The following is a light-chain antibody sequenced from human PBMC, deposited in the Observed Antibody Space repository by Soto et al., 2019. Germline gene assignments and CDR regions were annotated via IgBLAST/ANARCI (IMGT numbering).Light chain of an antibody. V-gene: IGKV3-11*01. CDR1: QTISSY. CDR3: QQRSNWPLT. Sequence: IVLTQSPATLSLSPGDRATLSCRASQTISSYVGWYQQKPGQAPRLLIYDASNRAAGIPARFSGSGSGTDFTLTISSLEPEDFAVYYCQQRSNWPLTFGGGTKVEIK. CDR2: DAS. J-gene: IGKJ4*01.